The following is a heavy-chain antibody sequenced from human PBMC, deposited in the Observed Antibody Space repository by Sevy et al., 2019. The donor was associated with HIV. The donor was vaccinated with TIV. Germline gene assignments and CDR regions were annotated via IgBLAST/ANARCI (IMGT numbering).Heavy chain of an antibody. D-gene: IGHD2-8*01. J-gene: IGHJ6*02. CDR2: ISSSGSTI. CDR1: GFTFSSYA. V-gene: IGHV3-48*03. Sequence: GGSLRLSCAASGFTFSSYAMNWVRQAPGKGLEWVSCISSSGSTIYYADSVKGRFTISRDNAKNSLYLQMNSLRAEDTAVYYCARCGVYGVWRYYGMDVWGQGPRSPSP. CDR3: ARCGVYGVWRYYGMDV.